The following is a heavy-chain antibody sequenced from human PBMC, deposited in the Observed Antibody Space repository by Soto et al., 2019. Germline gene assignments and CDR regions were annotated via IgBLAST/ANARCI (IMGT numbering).Heavy chain of an antibody. V-gene: IGHV5-10-1*01. CDR1: GYSSTSYW. D-gene: IGHD2-2*01. J-gene: IGHJ6*02. CDR3: ARFLVVPAVMGGDYYYYSYAMDF. Sequence: GESLKISCKGSGYSSTSYWISWVRQMPGKGLEWMGRIDPSDSYTNYSPSFQGHVTISADKSISTAYLQWSSLKASDTAMYYCARFLVVPAVMGGDYYYYSYAMDFWGQGTTLTVSS. CDR2: IDPSDSYT.